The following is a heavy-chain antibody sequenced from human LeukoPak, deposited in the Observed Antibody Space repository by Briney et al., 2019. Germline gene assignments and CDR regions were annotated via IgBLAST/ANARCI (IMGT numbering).Heavy chain of an antibody. D-gene: IGHD6-19*01. CDR3: ARRPIAVAASNWFDP. Sequence: SETLSLTCTVSGGSISGYYWSWIRQPPGKGLEWIGYIYYTGSTNYNPSLKSRVTISVDTSQNQFSLKVSSVTAADTAVYYCARRPIAVAASNWFDPWGQGTLVTVSS. V-gene: IGHV4-59*01. CDR1: GGSISGYY. CDR2: IYYTGST. J-gene: IGHJ5*02.